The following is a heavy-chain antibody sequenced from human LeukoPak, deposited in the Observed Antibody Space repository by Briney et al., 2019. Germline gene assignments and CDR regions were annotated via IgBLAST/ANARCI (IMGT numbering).Heavy chain of an antibody. CDR2: IYYSGTT. D-gene: IGHD6-13*01. V-gene: IGHV4-59*01. CDR3: ARGVYIAAAQYAY. CDR1: GGSISSYY. Sequence: SGTLSLTCTVSGGSISSYYWSWIRQPPGKGLEWIGYIYYSGTTNYNPSLKSRVTISVDTSKNQFSLKLSSVTAADTAVYYCARGVYIAAAQYAYWGQGTLVTVSS. J-gene: IGHJ4*02.